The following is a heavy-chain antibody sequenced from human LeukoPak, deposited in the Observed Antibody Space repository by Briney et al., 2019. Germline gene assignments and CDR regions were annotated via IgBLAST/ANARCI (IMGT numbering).Heavy chain of an antibody. CDR2: IGNAGDT. D-gene: IGHD6-19*01. Sequence: GSLRLSCAASGFTFSSCDMHWVRHPTGKGVEWVSAIGNAGDTYYPDSVKGRFTITREKAKNSLYLQMNSLRSGDTAVYYCARDVRYNPQQGLGYYDYGMDVWGQGNTVTASS. V-gene: IGHV3-13*01. CDR1: GFTFSSCD. CDR3: ARDVRYNPQQGLGYYDYGMDV. J-gene: IGHJ6*01.